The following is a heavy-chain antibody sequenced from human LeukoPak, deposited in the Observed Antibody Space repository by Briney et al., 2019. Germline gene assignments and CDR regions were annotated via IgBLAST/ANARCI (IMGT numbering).Heavy chain of an antibody. V-gene: IGHV1-2*02. CDR1: GYTFTGYY. D-gene: IGHD3-22*01. J-gene: IGHJ1*01. Sequence: ASVKVSCKASGYTFTGYYMHWVRQAPGQGLEWMGWINPNSGGTNYAQKFQGRVTMTRDTSISTAYMELSRLRSDDTAVYYCARGSYYYGSSGYDGDSYFQHWGQGTLVTVSS. CDR2: INPNSGGT. CDR3: ARGSYYYGSSGYDGDSYFQH.